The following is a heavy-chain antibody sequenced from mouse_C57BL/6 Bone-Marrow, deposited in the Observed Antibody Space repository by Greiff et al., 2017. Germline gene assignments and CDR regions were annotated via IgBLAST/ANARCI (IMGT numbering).Heavy chain of an antibody. Sequence: EVKLMESGGGLVQPGGSMKLSCVASGFTFSNYWMNWVRQSPEKGLEWVAQIRLKSDNYATHYAESVKGRFTISRDDSKSNVYLKINNLRAEDTGIYYCTGHPSPYGNYSWFADWGKGTLVTVSA. CDR2: IRLKSDNYAT. CDR1: GFTFSNYW. V-gene: IGHV6-3*01. D-gene: IGHD2-1*01. CDR3: TGHPSPYGNYSWFAD. J-gene: IGHJ3*01.